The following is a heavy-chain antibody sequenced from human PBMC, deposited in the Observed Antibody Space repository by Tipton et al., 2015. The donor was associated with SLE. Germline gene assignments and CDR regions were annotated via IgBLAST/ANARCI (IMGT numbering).Heavy chain of an antibody. CDR2: INHSGST. J-gene: IGHJ3*02. CDR1: GYSFTSYW. Sequence: QLVQSGAEVKKPGESLRISCKGSGYSFTSYWISWIRQPPGKGLEWIGEINHSGSTNYNPSLKSRVTISVDTSKNQFSLKLSSVTAADTAVYYCARRRGSSSWYTILGAFDIWGQGTMVTVSS. CDR3: ARRRGSSSWYTILGAFDI. D-gene: IGHD6-13*01. V-gene: IGHV4-34*01.